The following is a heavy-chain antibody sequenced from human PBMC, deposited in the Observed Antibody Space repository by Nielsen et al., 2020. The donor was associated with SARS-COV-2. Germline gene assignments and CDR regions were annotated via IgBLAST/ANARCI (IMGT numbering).Heavy chain of an antibody. CDR1: DFTFSSYA. J-gene: IGHJ3*02. Sequence: GGSLSLSCAASDFTFSSYAMSWVRQAPGKGLEWGSAISGSGVSTYYADSVKGRFTISRDNSKNTLYLQMNSLRAEDTAVYYCAIIDAFDIWGQGTMVTVSS. CDR3: AIIDAFDI. V-gene: IGHV3-23*01. CDR2: ISGSGVST.